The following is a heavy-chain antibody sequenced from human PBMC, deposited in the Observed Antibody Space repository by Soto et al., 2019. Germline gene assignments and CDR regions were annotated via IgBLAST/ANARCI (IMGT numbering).Heavy chain of an antibody. CDR1: GFTFDDYA. CDR2: ISWNSGRI. Sequence: EMQLVESGGGLVQPGMSLRLSCAASGFTFDDYAMYWVRQVPGKGLEWVSGISWNSGRIGYADAVKGRFTISRDNAKNSLYLQMNSLRPEDTALYYCTKARLWGGDCYNSYYYNAMDVWGQGTTVTVSS. V-gene: IGHV3-9*01. D-gene: IGHD2-21*01. CDR3: TKARLWGGDCYNSYYYNAMDV. J-gene: IGHJ6*02.